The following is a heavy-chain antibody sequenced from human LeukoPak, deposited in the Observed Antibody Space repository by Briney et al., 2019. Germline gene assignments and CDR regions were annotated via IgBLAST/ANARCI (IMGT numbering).Heavy chain of an antibody. V-gene: IGHV3-7*01. J-gene: IGHJ4*02. CDR3: AGGAAALRF. D-gene: IGHD6-13*01. Sequence: DSMKGRFTISRDNAKNSLYLQMSSLRSEDTAVYYCAGGAAALRFWGQGTLVTVSS.